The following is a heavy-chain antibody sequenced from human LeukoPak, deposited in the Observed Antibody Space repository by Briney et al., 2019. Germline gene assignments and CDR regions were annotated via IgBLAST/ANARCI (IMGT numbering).Heavy chain of an antibody. CDR2: IYYSGST. CDR1: GGAVSSGSYY. V-gene: IGHV4-39*01. D-gene: IGHD3-10*01. J-gene: IGHJ5*02. CDR3: ARQSLHYGSVTGGWFDP. Sequence: PSETLSLTCTVSGGAVSSGSYYWGWIRQPPGKGLEWIGNIYYSGSTYYNPSLKSRVTISVDTSKNQFSLKLSSVTAADTAVYYCARQSLHYGSVTGGWFDPWGQGTLVTVSS.